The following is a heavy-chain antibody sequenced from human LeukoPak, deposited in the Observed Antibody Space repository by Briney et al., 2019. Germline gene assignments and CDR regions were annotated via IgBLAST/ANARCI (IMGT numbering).Heavy chain of an antibody. Sequence: SETLSLTCTVSGGSISSGGDYWSWIRQPPGKGLGWIVYMYCSGSTNYNPSLKSRVTISVDTSKNQFSLKLSSVTAADTAVYYCARAPYYDFWSGYYYYYGMDVWGQGTTVTVSS. CDR3: ARAPYYDFWSGYYYYYGMDV. J-gene: IGHJ6*02. CDR2: MYCSGST. D-gene: IGHD3-3*01. V-gene: IGHV4-61*08. CDR1: GGSISSGGDY.